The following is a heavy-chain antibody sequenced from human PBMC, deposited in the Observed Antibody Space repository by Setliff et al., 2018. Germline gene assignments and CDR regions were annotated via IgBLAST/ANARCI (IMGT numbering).Heavy chain of an antibody. D-gene: IGHD4-17*01. Sequence: ASVKVSCKASGYSFIDYYIHWVRQAPGQGPEWMGRVNPKNGGILYSQKFEGRVSMTGDRTISTVYMDLRSLRSEDTAVYYCARVQMAYGDYSGAFDIWGQGTMVT. V-gene: IGHV1-2*06. CDR1: GYSFIDYY. CDR3: ARVQMAYGDYSGAFDI. J-gene: IGHJ3*02. CDR2: VNPKNGGI.